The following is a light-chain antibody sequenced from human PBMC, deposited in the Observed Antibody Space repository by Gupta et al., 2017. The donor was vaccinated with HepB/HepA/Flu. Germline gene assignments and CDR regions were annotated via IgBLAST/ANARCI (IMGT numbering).Light chain of an antibody. CDR2: GAS. CDR3: QQDNDWPYT. V-gene: IGKV3-15*01. Sequence: EIVMTQSPATLSVSPGERATLSCRASQSVTSNLAWYQQRPGQAPRLLFYGASTRATGLPARFSGSGSGTEFTLTISSLQSEDFAVYYCQQDNDWPYTFGRGTKMEIK. J-gene: IGKJ2*01. CDR1: QSVTSN.